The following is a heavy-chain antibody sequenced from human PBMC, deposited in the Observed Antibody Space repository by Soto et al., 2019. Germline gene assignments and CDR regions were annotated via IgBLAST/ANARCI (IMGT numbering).Heavy chain of an antibody. V-gene: IGHV3-23*01. Sequence: PGGSLRLSYAASGFTFSSYAMNLVRQAPGKGLEWVSDISSSGGSGGSTHYAESVKGRFTISRDNSKNTLYLQMNSLRAEDTAVYYCAKDWRMDVWGQGTTVTVS. J-gene: IGHJ6*02. CDR1: GFTFSSYA. CDR3: AKDWRMDV. CDR2: ISSSGGSGGST.